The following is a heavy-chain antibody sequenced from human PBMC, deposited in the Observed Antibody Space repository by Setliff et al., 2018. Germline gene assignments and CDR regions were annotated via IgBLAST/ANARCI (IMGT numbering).Heavy chain of an antibody. CDR2: IYASGST. D-gene: IGHD3-3*01. CDR1: GGSFSGYY. V-gene: IGHV4-59*10. Sequence: SETLSLTCAVYGGSFSGYYWSWIRQPPGKGLEWIGRIYASGSTEYNPSLGSRVTISVDTSRNQFSLKLSSVTAADTAVYYCARDLDLNYDFWSGYYYGNAFDIWGQGTMVTVSS. J-gene: IGHJ3*02. CDR3: ARDLDLNYDFWSGYYYGNAFDI.